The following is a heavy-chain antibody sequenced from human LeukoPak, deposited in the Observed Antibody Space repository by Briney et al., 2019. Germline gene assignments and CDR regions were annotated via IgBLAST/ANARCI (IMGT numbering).Heavy chain of an antibody. CDR3: ARESMGITMVRGVRYYFDY. CDR1: GYTFTGYY. V-gene: IGHV1-2*04. J-gene: IGHJ4*02. CDR2: INPNSGGT. Sequence: ASVKVSCKASGYTFTGYYMHWVRQAPGQGLEWMGWINPNSGGTNYAQKFQGWVTMTRDTSISTAYMELSRLRSDDTAVYYCARESMGITMVRGVRYYFDYWGQGTLVTVSS. D-gene: IGHD3-10*01.